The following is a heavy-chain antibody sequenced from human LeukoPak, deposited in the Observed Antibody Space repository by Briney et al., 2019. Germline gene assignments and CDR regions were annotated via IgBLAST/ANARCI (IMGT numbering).Heavy chain of an antibody. CDR1: GFTFSSCA. Sequence: GRSLRLSCAASGFTFSSCAMHWVRQVPGKGLEWVAVTSYDGSNKYYADSVKGRFTISRDTSETTLYLQMDSLRAEDTAVYYCARDPALSGGYYMDVWGKGTTVTVSS. J-gene: IGHJ6*03. V-gene: IGHV3-30*01. CDR3: ARDPALSGGYYMDV. CDR2: TSYDGSNK. D-gene: IGHD3-10*01.